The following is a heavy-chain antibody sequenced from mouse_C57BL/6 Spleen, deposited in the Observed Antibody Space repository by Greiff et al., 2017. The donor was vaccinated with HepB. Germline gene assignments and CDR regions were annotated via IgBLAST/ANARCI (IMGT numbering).Heavy chain of an antibody. CDR1: GFTFSDYY. V-gene: IGHV5-16*01. CDR3: ARGIYYGNPYYAMDY. J-gene: IGHJ4*01. CDR2: INYDGSST. D-gene: IGHD2-1*01. Sequence: EVQVVESEGGLVQPGSSMKLSCTASGFTFSDYYMAWVRQVPEKGLEWVANINYDGSSTYYLDSLKSRFIISRDNAKNILYLQMSSLKSEDTATDYCARGIYYGNPYYAMDYWGQGTSVTVSS.